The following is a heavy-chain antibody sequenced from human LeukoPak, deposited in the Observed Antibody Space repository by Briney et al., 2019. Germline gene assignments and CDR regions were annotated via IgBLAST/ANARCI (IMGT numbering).Heavy chain of an antibody. CDR3: ASGSVDTAMVEFGEKYYFDY. CDR2: IYYSGST. Sequence: SETLSLTCTVSGGSISSSSYYWGWIRQPPGKGLEWIGSIYYSGSTYYNPPLKSRVTISVDTSKNQFSLKLSSVTAADTAVYYCASGSVDTAMVEFGEKYYFDYWGQGTLVTSPQ. V-gene: IGHV4-39*01. J-gene: IGHJ4*02. D-gene: IGHD5-18*01. CDR1: GGSISSSSYY.